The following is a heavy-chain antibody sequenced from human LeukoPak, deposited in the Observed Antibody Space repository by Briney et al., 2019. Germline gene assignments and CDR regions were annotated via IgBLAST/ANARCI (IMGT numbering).Heavy chain of an antibody. Sequence: SETLSLTCTVSGGSISSYYWSWIRQPPGKGLEWIGYIYYSGSTNYNPSLKSRVTISVDTSKNQFSLKLSSVTAADTAVYYCANSGYYGDDAFDIWGQGTMVTVSS. J-gene: IGHJ3*02. D-gene: IGHD3-22*01. CDR2: IYYSGST. CDR3: ANSGYYGDDAFDI. V-gene: IGHV4-59*08. CDR1: GGSISSYY.